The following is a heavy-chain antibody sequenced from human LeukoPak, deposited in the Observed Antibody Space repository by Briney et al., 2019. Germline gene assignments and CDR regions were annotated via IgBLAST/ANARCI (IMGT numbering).Heavy chain of an antibody. V-gene: IGHV3-23*01. J-gene: IGHJ5*02. CDR3: AKERPLVGARWFDP. CDR2: ISGSGGST. CDR1: GFTFGIYA. D-gene: IGHD1-26*01. Sequence: GRSLRLSCAASGFTFGIYAMHWVRQAPGKGLEWVSAISGSGGSTYYADSVKGRFTISRDNSKNTLYLQMNSLRAEDTAVYYCAKERPLVGARWFDPWGQGTLVTVSS.